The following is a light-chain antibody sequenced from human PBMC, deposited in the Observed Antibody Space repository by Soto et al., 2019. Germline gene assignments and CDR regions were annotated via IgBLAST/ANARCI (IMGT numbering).Light chain of an antibody. CDR1: QSVLYSSNNKNY. CDR3: QQYYITPLT. J-gene: IGKJ4*01. V-gene: IGKV4-1*01. CDR2: WAS. Sequence: DIVMTQSPDSLAVSLGERATINCKSSQSVLYSSNNKNYLAWYQQKPGQPPKLLIYWASTRESGVPDRFSGSGSGTDFTLPIRSLQAEDVAVYYCQQYYITPLTFGGRTKVDIK.